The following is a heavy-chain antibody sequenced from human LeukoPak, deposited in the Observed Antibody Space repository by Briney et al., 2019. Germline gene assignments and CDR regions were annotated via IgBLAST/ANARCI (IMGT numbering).Heavy chain of an antibody. D-gene: IGHD1-1*01. CDR3: ARATHPRTLGDNYYLDS. CDR2: ISTRGNSI. CDR1: GFIFSSYD. Sequence: GALRLSCAVSGFIFSSYDMNWVRQAPGKGLEWVSFISTRGNSIYYADSVKGRFTISRDNAKNSLYLQMNSLRVEDTAVYYCARATHPRTLGDNYYLDSWGQGTLLSVSS. J-gene: IGHJ4*02. V-gene: IGHV3-48*03.